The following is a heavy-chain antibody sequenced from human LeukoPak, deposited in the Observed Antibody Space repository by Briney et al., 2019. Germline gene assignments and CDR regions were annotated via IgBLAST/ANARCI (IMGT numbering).Heavy chain of an antibody. V-gene: IGHV3-30*04. J-gene: IGHJ4*02. CDR1: GFTFSSYA. CDR2: ISYDGSNR. Sequence: GGSLRLSCAASGFTFSSYAMHWVRQAPGKGLEWVTVISYDGSNRYYADSVKGRFTISRDNSKNTVYVQMNSLRVEDTAVYFCARGRNVDTSMVNDYWGQGTLVTVSS. D-gene: IGHD5-18*01. CDR3: ARGRNVDTSMVNDY.